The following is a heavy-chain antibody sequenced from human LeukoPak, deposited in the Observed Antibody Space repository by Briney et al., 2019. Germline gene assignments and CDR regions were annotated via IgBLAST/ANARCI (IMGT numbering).Heavy chain of an antibody. D-gene: IGHD3-22*01. Sequence: PSETLSLTCTVSGGSISSYYWSWIRQPPGKGLEWIGYIYYSGSTNYNPSLKSRVTISVDTSKNQFSLKLSSVTAADTAVYYCARTYYYDSSGYYHEGAFDIWGQGTMVTVSS. CDR2: IYYSGST. V-gene: IGHV4-59*01. CDR1: GGSISSYY. J-gene: IGHJ3*02. CDR3: ARTYYYDSSGYYHEGAFDI.